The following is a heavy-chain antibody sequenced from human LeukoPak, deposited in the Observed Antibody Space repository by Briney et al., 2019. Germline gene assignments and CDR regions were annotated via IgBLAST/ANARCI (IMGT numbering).Heavy chain of an antibody. V-gene: IGHV4-39*01. D-gene: IGHD6-13*01. CDR3: ARQRISSFSDY. CDR1: GGSVSSGSYY. Sequence: PSGTLSLTCTVSGGSVSSGSYYWSWIRQPPGKGLEWIGNVYYSGSTYYNPSLKSRVTISVDTSKNQFSLKLSSVTAADTAVYYCARQRISSFSDYWGQGTLVTVSS. CDR2: VYYSGST. J-gene: IGHJ4*02.